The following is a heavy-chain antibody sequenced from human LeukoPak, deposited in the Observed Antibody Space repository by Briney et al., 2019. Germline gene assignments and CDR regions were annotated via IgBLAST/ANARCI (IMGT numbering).Heavy chain of an antibody. J-gene: IGHJ4*02. D-gene: IGHD5-24*01. CDR1: GFTFSSNP. V-gene: IGHV3-48*03. CDR3: ARRSGRRYEY. CDR2: ISGGGEST. Sequence: PGGSLRLSCAGSGFTFSSNPLSWVRHAPGRGLEWVSHISGGGESTVYPDAVKGRFIISRDNTKNSLYLQMNSLRVEDTGVYYCARRSGRRYEYWGQGVLVTVSP.